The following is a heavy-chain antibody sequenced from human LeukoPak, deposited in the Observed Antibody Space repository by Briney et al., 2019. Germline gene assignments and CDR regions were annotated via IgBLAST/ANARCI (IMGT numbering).Heavy chain of an antibody. CDR3: ARLELTLTFQH. CDR1: GGSFSGYY. D-gene: IGHD1-7*01. J-gene: IGHJ1*01. CDR2: INHSGST. Sequence: SETLSLTCAVYGGSFSGYYWSWIRQPPRKGLEWIGEINHSGSTNYNPSLKSRVTISVDTSKNQFSLKLSSVTAADTAVYYCARLELTLTFQHWGQGTLVTVSS. V-gene: IGHV4-34*01.